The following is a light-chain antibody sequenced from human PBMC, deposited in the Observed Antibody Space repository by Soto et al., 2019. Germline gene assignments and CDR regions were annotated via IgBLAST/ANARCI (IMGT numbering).Light chain of an antibody. V-gene: IGKV3-20*01. CDR3: QQYGSSPRT. CDR1: QSVSSSY. Sequence: IVLTQSPATLSFSPGERATLSFRASQSVSSSYLAWYQQKPGQAPRLLIYGASSRATGIPDRFSGSGSGTDFTLTISRLEPEDFAVYYCQQYGSSPRTFGQGTKVDIK. J-gene: IGKJ1*01. CDR2: GAS.